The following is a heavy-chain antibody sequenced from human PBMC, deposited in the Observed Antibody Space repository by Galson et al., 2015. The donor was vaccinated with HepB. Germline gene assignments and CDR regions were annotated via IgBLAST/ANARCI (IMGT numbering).Heavy chain of an antibody. D-gene: IGHD1-26*01. Sequence: SLRLSCAASGLFFSSYDMHWVRQAPGKGLEWVAVIWYDGSDKNYADSVKGRFTISRDNSKNTLYLQMNSLRGEDTAVYYCARGSGKYYDYWGQGSLVIVSS. V-gene: IGHV3-33*01. J-gene: IGHJ4*02. CDR2: IWYDGSDK. CDR1: GLFFSSYD. CDR3: ARGSGKYYDY.